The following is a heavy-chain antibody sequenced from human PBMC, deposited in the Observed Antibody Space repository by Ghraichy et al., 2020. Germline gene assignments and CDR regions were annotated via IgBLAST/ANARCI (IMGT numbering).Heavy chain of an antibody. J-gene: IGHJ5*02. V-gene: IGHV1-2*02. D-gene: IGHD3-3*01. Sequence: ASVKVSCKASGYTFTGYYMHWVRQAPGQGLEWMGWINPNSGGTNYAQKFQGRVTMTRDTSISTAYMELSRLRSDDTAVYYCARDPIAIFGVVINWFDPWGQGTLVTVSS. CDR2: INPNSGGT. CDR1: GYTFTGYY. CDR3: ARDPIAIFGVVINWFDP.